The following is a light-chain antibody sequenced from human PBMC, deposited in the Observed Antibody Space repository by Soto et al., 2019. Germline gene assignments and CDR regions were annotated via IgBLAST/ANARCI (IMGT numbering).Light chain of an antibody. V-gene: IGLV2-14*01. J-gene: IGLJ1*01. CDR3: SSYTTSSTDV. CDR2: EVS. CDR1: SNDIGGYNY. Sequence: QSALTQPASVSGSPGQSITISCTGTSNDIGGYNYVSWYQQHLGKAPKLMIYEVSNRPSGISNRFSASKSGKAASLTISGLQAEDEADYYCSSYTTSSTDVFGTGTKLTVL.